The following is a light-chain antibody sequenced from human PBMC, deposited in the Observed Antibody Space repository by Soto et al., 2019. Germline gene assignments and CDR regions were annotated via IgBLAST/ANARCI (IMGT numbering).Light chain of an antibody. CDR1: QSISSW. J-gene: IGKJ1*01. CDR2: KAS. CDR3: QQNNSYSRP. V-gene: IGKV1-5*03. Sequence: DIQMTQSPSTLSASVGDRVTITCRASQSISSWLAWYQQKPGKAPKLLIYKASSLESGVPSRFSGSGSGTEFPLTISSLKPDDFATYYCQQNNSYSRPFGQGPRWKSN.